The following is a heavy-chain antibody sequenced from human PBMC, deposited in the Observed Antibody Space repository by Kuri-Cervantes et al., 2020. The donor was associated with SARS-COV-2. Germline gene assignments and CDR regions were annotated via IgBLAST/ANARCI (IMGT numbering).Heavy chain of an antibody. Sequence: ASVKVSCKASGYTFTGYYMHWVRQAPGQGLEWMGWINPNSGGTNYAQKFQGRVTITADESTSTAYMELSSLRSEDTAVYYCARGPPIITPRTIVKHEYFQHWGQGTLVTVSS. J-gene: IGHJ1*01. CDR2: INPNSGGT. CDR3: ARGPPIITPRTIVKHEYFQH. D-gene: IGHD4-23*01. V-gene: IGHV1-2*02. CDR1: GYTFTGYY.